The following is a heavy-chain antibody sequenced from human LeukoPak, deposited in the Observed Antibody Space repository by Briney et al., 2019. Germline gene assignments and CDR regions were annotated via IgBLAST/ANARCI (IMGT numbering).Heavy chain of an antibody. V-gene: IGHV4-39*01. J-gene: IGHJ6*02. CDR2: MYHTGST. Sequence: PSETLSLTCSVSGGSISSSDNHWGWIRQPPGKGLEWIGSMYHTGSTYYKPSLKSRVSISVDTSKNQFSLKLNSVTASDTAVYYCARSDFCSSGSCYSETYGMDVWGQGPTVTVSS. D-gene: IGHD2-15*01. CDR3: ARSDFCSSGSCYSETYGMDV. CDR1: GGSISSSDNH.